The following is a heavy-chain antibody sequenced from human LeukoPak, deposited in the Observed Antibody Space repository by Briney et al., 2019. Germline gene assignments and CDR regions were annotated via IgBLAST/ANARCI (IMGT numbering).Heavy chain of an antibody. CDR2: TDWDDDK. CDR1: GFSLSTSGMC. V-gene: IGHV2-70*11. D-gene: IGHD1-14*01. Sequence: SGPALVKPTQTLTLTCTFSGFSLSTSGMCVSWIRQPPGKALEWLARTDWDDDKYYSTSLKTRLTISKDTSKNQVVLTMTNMDPVDTATYYCARTTAGPYYFDYWGQGTLVTVSS. CDR3: ARTTAGPYYFDY. J-gene: IGHJ4*02.